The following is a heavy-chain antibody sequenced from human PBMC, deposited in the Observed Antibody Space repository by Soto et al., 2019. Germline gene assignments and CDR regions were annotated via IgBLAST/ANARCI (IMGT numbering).Heavy chain of an antibody. D-gene: IGHD6-25*01. CDR2: VYYTGNT. J-gene: IGHJ4*02. CDR3: ARRKTRPEAFDY. Sequence: NPSETLSLTCTVSGDSISSYYWTWIRQSPGKGLEWIGYVYYTGNTNYNPYLKNRNNKTMDTSKSQFYLNLSSVTAADTAVYYCARRKTRPEAFDYWGQGTLVTVSS. CDR1: GDSISSYY. V-gene: IGHV4-59*08.